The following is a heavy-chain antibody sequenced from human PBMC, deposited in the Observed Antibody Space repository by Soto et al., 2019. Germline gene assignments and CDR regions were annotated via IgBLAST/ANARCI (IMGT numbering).Heavy chain of an antibody. D-gene: IGHD4-17*01. V-gene: IGHV3-7*01. CDR2: ITQDGSEK. Sequence: GVYLSLSCAPSGFTFSSYWMSWVRQAPGKGLEWVANITQDGSEKYYVDSGKGRFTISRDNAKNSLYLQMNSLRAEDTAVYYCARGYGDYDYWGQGTMDTVSS. CDR1: GFTFSSYW. CDR3: ARGYGDYDY. J-gene: IGHJ4*02.